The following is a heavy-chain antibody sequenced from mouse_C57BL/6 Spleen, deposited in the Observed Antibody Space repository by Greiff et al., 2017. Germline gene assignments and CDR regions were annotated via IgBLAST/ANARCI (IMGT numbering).Heavy chain of an antibody. V-gene: IGHV3-6*01. Sequence: EVQLQESGPGLVKPSQSLSLTCSVTGYSITSGYYWNWIRQFPGNKLEWMGYISYDGSNNYNPSLKNRISITRDTSKNQFFLKLNSVTTEDTATYYCASEDSSGGWFAYWGQGTLVTVSA. D-gene: IGHD3-2*02. CDR3: ASEDSSGGWFAY. CDR2: ISYDGSN. CDR1: GYSITSGYY. J-gene: IGHJ3*01.